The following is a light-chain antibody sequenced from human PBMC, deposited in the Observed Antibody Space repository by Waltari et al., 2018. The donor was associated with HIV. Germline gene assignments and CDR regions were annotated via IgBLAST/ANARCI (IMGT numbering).Light chain of an antibody. V-gene: IGLV1-40*01. CDR1: SSHIGAGCA. CDR3: QSYDSSLSGWV. CDR2: GNS. Sequence: QSVLTQPPSVSGAPGQRVTISCTGSSSHIGAGCAGNWYQQLPGTAPKLLIYGNSNRPSGVPDRFSGSKSGTSASLAITGLQAEDEADYYCQSYDSSLSGWVFGGGTKLTVL. J-gene: IGLJ3*02.